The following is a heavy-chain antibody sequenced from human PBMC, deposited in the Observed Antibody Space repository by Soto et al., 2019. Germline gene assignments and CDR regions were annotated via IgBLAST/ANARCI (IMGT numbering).Heavy chain of an antibody. J-gene: IGHJ3*02. CDR1: GYILNNFG. CDR3: ARWGSRYGADAFDI. Sequence: QVQLMQSGPEVKKPGASVKVSCKASGYILNNFGITWVRQAPGQGLEWTGWISPYNSYTTYAQKVQGRVTMTTDTSTNTAYMELRSLRSDDTALYYCARWGSRYGADAFDIWGKGTLVTVSS. V-gene: IGHV1-18*01. CDR2: ISPYNSYT. D-gene: IGHD5-18*01.